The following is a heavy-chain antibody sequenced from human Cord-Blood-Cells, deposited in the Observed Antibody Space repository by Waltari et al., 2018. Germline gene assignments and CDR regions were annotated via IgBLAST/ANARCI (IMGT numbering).Heavy chain of an antibody. CDR2: INHSGST. V-gene: IGHV4-34*01. CDR3: ARPGNDYGDYGYYFDY. CDR1: GGSFSGYY. Sequence: QVQLQQWGAGLLKPSETLSLTGVVYGGSFSGYYWSWIRPPPGKGLEWIGEINHSGSTNYNPSLKSRVTISVDTSKNQFSLKLSSVTAADTAVYYCARPGNDYGDYGYYFDYWGQGTLVTVSS. D-gene: IGHD4-17*01. J-gene: IGHJ4*02.